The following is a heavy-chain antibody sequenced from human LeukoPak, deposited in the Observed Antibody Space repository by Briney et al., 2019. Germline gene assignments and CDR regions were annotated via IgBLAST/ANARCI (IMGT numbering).Heavy chain of an antibody. V-gene: IGHV4-34*01. CDR3: ARERDYGDYALGY. J-gene: IGHJ4*02. D-gene: IGHD4-17*01. Sequence: SETLSLTCAVYGGSFSGYYWSWIRQPPGKGLEWIGEINHSGSTNYNPSLKSRVTISVDTSKNQFSLKLSSVTAADTAVYYCARERDYGDYALGYWGQGTLVTVSS. CDR2: INHSGST. CDR1: GGSFSGYY.